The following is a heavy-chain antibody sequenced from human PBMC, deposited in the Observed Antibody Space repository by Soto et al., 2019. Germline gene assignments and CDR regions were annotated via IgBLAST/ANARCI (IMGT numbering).Heavy chain of an antibody. D-gene: IGHD2-15*01. CDR3: ARDQGVVVAATPRYFDY. CDR1: GGTFSSYA. Sequence: QVQLVQSGAEVKKPGSSVKVSCKASGGTFSSYAISWVRQAPGQGLEWMGGIIPIFGTANYARKFQGRVTITADDSTSTAYMELSSLRSADTAVYYCARDQGVVVAATPRYFDYWGQGTLVTVSS. CDR2: IIPIFGTA. V-gene: IGHV1-69*01. J-gene: IGHJ4*02.